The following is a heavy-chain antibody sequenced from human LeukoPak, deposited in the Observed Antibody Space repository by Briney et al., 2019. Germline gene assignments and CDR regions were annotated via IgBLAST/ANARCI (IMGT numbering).Heavy chain of an antibody. CDR3: ARIVPGGASFDN. CDR1: GFTFRGHY. D-gene: IGHD2-8*02. CDR2: ISSDSSHT. J-gene: IGHJ4*02. Sequence: GGSLRLSCAASGFTFRGHYMSWIRQAPGKGLEWLSYISSDSSHTNYADSVKGRFTISRDNAENSLYLQMNSLRAEDTAVYYCARIVPGGASFDNWGQGTLVTVSS. V-gene: IGHV3-11*03.